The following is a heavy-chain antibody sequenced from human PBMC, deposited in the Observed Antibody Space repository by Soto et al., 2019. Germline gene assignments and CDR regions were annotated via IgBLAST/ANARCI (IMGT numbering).Heavy chain of an antibody. CDR1: GGSISSYY. CDR3: ARGRSPLNLWWFDP. Sequence: PSETLSLTCTVSGGSISSYYWSWIRQPPGKGLEWIGYIYYSGSTNYNPSLKSRVTISVDTSKNQFSLKLSSVTAADTAVYYCARGRSPLNLWWFDPWGQGTLVTVSS. J-gene: IGHJ5*02. D-gene: IGHD2-21*01. V-gene: IGHV4-59*01. CDR2: IYYSGST.